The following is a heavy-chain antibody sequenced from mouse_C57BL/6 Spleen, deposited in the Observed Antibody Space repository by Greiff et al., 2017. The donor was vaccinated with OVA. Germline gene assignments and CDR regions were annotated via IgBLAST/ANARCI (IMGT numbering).Heavy chain of an antibody. D-gene: IGHD1-1*01. CDR1: GFTFSSYA. J-gene: IGHJ4*01. CDR2: ISSGGDYI. V-gene: IGHV5-9-1*02. CDR3: TRDHGSSSYYAMDY. Sequence: EVNVVESGEGLVKPGGSLKLSCAASGFTFSSYAMSWVRQTPEKRLEWVAYISSGGDYIYYADTVKGRFTISRDNARNTLYLQMSSLKSEDTAMYYCTRDHGSSSYYAMDYWGQGTSVTVSS.